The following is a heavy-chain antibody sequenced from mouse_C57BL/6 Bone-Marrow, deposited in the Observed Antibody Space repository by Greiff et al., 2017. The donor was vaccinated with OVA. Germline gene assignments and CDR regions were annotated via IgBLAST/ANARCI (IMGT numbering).Heavy chain of an antibody. J-gene: IGHJ4*01. CDR3: ARDYYGKGYAMYY. D-gene: IGHD1-1*01. Sequence: EVQGVESVAELVRPGASVKLSCTASGFNIKNTYMHWVKQRPEQGLAWIGRIDPANGNTNYAPKFQGQATITADTSSNTAYLPLSSLTSDDTAIYYCARDYYGKGYAMYYWGQGTSVTGSS. CDR2: IDPANGNT. V-gene: IGHV14-3*01. CDR1: GFNIKNTY.